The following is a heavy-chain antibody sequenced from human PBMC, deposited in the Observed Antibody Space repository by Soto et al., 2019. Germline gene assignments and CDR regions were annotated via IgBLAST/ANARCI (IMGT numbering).Heavy chain of an antibody. CDR2: ISGSGGST. CDR3: ARHDYADYNSYCGMDV. V-gene: IGHV3-23*01. D-gene: IGHD4-17*01. CDR1: GFTFSSYA. Sequence: GGSLRLSCAASGFTFSSYAMSWVRQAPGKGLEWVSAISGSGGSTYYADSVKGRFTISRDNSKNTLYLQMNSLRAEDTAVYYCARHDYADYNSYCGMDVWGQGTTVTVSS. J-gene: IGHJ6*02.